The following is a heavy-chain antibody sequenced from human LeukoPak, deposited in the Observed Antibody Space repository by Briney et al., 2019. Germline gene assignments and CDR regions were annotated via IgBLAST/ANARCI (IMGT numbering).Heavy chain of an antibody. Sequence: GGSLRLSCAASGLTFSSYSMNWVRQAPGRGLEWVSSITSSSSYIYYADSVRGRFTISRDNAKNSLYLQMNSLRAEDTALYYCARGGAAGGIDAFDIWGQGTMVTVSS. CDR3: ARGGAAGGIDAFDI. CDR2: ITSSSSYI. CDR1: GLTFSSYS. V-gene: IGHV3-21*01. J-gene: IGHJ3*02. D-gene: IGHD6-13*01.